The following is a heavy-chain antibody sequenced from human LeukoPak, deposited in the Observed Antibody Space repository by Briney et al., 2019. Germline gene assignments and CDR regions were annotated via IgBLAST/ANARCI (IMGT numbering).Heavy chain of an antibody. V-gene: IGHV1-18*01. Sequence: GASVTVSCKASGYTFTSYGISWVRQAPGQGLEWMGWISAYNGNTNYAQKLQGRVTMTTDTSTSTAYMELRSLRSDDTAVYYCARNPLPAYYYDSSGHHFDYWGQGTLVTVSS. J-gene: IGHJ4*02. CDR3: ARNPLPAYYYDSSGHHFDY. CDR2: ISAYNGNT. CDR1: GYTFTSYG. D-gene: IGHD3-22*01.